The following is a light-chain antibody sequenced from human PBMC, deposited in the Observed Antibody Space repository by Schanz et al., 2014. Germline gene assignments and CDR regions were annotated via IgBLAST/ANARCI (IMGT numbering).Light chain of an antibody. V-gene: IGLV1-40*01. J-gene: IGLJ3*02. CDR1: TSNIGTGYH. CDR3: CSYAGGYTWF. Sequence: QSVLTQPPSVSGAPGQRVTISCTGSTSNIGTGYHVHWYQHFPGTAPKLLIFGDSNRPSGVPGRFSGSKSGTSASLAITGLQAEDEADYYCCSYAGGYTWFFGGGTKLTVL. CDR2: GDS.